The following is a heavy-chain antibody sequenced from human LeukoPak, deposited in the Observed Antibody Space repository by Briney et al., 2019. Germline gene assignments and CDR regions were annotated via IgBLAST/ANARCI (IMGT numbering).Heavy chain of an antibody. CDR2: IYTSGST. V-gene: IGHV4-61*02. J-gene: IGHJ4*02. CDR3: ARDGNSGYTFDY. Sequence: PSQTLSLTCTVSGGSISSGDYYWSWIRQPAGKGLEWIGRIYTSGSTKYNPSLKSRVTMSVDTSKNQFSLKLSSVTAADTAVYYCARDGNSGYTFDYWGQGTLVTVSS. CDR1: GGSISSGDYY. D-gene: IGHD5-12*01.